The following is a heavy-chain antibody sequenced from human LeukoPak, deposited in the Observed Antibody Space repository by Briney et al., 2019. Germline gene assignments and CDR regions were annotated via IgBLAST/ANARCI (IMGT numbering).Heavy chain of an antibody. D-gene: IGHD1-26*01. V-gene: IGHV3-9*03. Sequence: GGSLRLSCTASGCTFDDYAMHWVRQAPGKGLEWVSGISWNSNSIVYADSVKGRFTISRDNAKNSLYLQMNSLGAEDVAFYYCEKDIGYSPLQGRGCESWGQGTLVTVSS. CDR1: GCTFDDYA. J-gene: IGHJ4*02. CDR2: ISWNSNSI. CDR3: EKDIGYSPLQGRGCES.